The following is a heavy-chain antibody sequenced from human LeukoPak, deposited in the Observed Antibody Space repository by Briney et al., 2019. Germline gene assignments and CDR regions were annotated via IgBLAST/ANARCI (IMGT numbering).Heavy chain of an antibody. CDR3: ARDGYDSSGYYYVDWFDP. CDR2: IYTSGST. D-gene: IGHD3-22*01. Sequence: PSETLSLTCTVSGGSISSYYWSWIRQPAGKGLEWIGRIYTSGSTNYNPSLKSRVTMSVDTSKNQFSLKLSSVTAADTAVYYCARDGYDSSGYYYVDWFDPWGQGTLVTVSS. V-gene: IGHV4-4*07. J-gene: IGHJ5*02. CDR1: GGSISSYY.